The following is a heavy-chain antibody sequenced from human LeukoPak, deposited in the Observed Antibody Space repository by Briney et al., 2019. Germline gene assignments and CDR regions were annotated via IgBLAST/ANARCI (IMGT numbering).Heavy chain of an antibody. CDR2: IIPIFGTA. J-gene: IGHJ4*02. V-gene: IGHV1-69*13. Sequence: ASVKVSCKASGGTFSSYAISWVRQAPGQGLEWMGGIIPIFGTANYAQKFQGRVTITADESTSTAYMELSSLRSEDTAVYYCARDLYCSGGGCYSSLDYWGQGTLVTVSS. CDR3: ARDLYCSGGGCYSSLDY. D-gene: IGHD2-15*01. CDR1: GGTFSSYA.